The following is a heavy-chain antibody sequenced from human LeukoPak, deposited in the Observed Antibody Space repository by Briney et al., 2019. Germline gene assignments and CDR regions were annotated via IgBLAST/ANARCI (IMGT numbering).Heavy chain of an antibody. V-gene: IGHV3-74*01. Sequence: GGPLRLSCTGSGFTFSCYWMHWVPQVPAKGLVWVSRINGDGSDMSYADSVKGRFTISRDNAKNTVYLQMNSLRAEDTAVYYCAKDQGIAVAGPLQHWGQGTLVTVSS. D-gene: IGHD6-19*01. CDR2: INGDGSDM. CDR1: GFTFSCYW. CDR3: AKDQGIAVAGPLQH. J-gene: IGHJ1*01.